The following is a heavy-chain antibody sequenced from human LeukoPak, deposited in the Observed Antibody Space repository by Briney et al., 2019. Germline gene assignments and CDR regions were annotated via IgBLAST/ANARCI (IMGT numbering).Heavy chain of an antibody. V-gene: IGHV4-61*02. J-gene: IGHJ3*02. Sequence: SETLSLTCIVSNGSISSGFNYWTWIRQPAGGGLEWVGRMHTTGSTYYSPSLKSRVTMSIDKSKNQFSLRLSSVTAADTALYFCARERAGWIHALDIWGQGTIVTVSS. CDR1: NGSISSGFNY. D-gene: IGHD5-18*01. CDR3: ARERAGWIHALDI. CDR2: MHTTGST.